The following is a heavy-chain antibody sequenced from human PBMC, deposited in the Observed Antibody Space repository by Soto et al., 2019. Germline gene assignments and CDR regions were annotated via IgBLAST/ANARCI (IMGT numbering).Heavy chain of an antibody. CDR2: ISSSGNII. CDR3: AKMSSENYYDPVFS. CDR1: GFTFSDYY. J-gene: IGHJ4*02. V-gene: IGHV3-11*01. D-gene: IGHD3-22*01. Sequence: QVQLVESGGGLVKTGGSLRIVCEASGFTFSDYYMSWFRQAPGKGLEWVSYISSSGNIIYYADSVKGRFTISRDNAKNSVYLQMNSLRAEDTALYFCAKMSSENYYDPVFSWGQGTLVTVSS.